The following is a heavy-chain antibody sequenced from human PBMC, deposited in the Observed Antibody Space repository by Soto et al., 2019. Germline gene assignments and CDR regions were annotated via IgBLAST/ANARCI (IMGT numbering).Heavy chain of an antibody. J-gene: IGHJ6*02. CDR3: ARVVAGYYYYGMDV. CDR1: GYTLTELS. CDR2: FDPEDGET. D-gene: IGHD6-19*01. Sequence: ASVKVSCKVSGYTLTELSMHWVRQAPGKGLEWMGGFDPEDGETIYAQKFQGRVTMTEDTSTDTAYMELSSLRSEDTAVYYCARVVAGYYYYGMDVWGQGTTVTVSS. V-gene: IGHV1-24*01.